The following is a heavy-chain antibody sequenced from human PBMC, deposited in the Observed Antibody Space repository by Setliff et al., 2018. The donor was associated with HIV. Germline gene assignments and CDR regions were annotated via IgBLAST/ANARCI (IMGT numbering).Heavy chain of an antibody. Sequence: LSLTCTVSRDSINGHWWSWIRQPPGKGLEWTGSIHYSGITHYNPSLKSRLAMSVDTSKNQVSLKLTSVTAADTAVYYCARYKCINFACVGFDIWGQGTVVTVSS. CDR1: RDSINGHW. V-gene: IGHV4-59*11. D-gene: IGHD3-9*01. J-gene: IGHJ3*02. CDR2: IHYSGIT. CDR3: ARYKCINFACVGFDI.